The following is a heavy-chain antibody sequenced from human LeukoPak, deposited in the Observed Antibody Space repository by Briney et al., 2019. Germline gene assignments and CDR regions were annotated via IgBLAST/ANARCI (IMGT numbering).Heavy chain of an antibody. CDR3: ASSAAPSSSSPIAYYYYMDV. CDR1: GGTFSSYT. D-gene: IGHD6-6*01. V-gene: IGHV1-69*01. Sequence: SVKVSCKASGGTFSSYTISWVRQGPGQGLEWMGGIIPIFGTANYAQKFQGRVTITSDESTSTADMELSSLRSEDTAVYYCASSAAPSSSSPIAYYYYMDVWGKGTTVTVSS. J-gene: IGHJ6*03. CDR2: IIPIFGTA.